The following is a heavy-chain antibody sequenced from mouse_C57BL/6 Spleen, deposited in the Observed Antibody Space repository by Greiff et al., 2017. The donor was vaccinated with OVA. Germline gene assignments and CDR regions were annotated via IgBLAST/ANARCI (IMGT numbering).Heavy chain of an antibody. V-gene: IGHV5-17*01. J-gene: IGHJ1*03. CDR2: ISSGSSTI. CDR1: GFTFSDYG. Sequence: EVQLVESGGGLVKPGGSLKLSCAASGFTFSDYGMHWVRQAPEKGLEWVAYISSGSSTIYYADTVKGRFTISRDNAKNTLFLQMTSLRSEDTAMYYCARLYYYGSSYGYFGVWGTGTTVAVSS. D-gene: IGHD1-1*01. CDR3: ARLYYYGSSYGYFGV.